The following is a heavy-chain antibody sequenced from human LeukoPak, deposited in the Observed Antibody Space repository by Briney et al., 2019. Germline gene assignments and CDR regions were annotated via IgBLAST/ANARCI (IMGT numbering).Heavy chain of an antibody. V-gene: IGHV4-61*01. D-gene: IGHD1-1*01. J-gene: IGHJ4*02. CDR3: ARVDGSQGPYYFDY. Sequence: PSETLSLTCTVPGGSVSSSSYYWGWIRQPQGKGLEWIGYIYYSGSTNYNPSLKSRVTISVDTSKNQFSLKLSSVTAADTAVYYCARVDGSQGPYYFDYWGQGTLVTVSS. CDR1: GGSVSSSSYY. CDR2: IYYSGST.